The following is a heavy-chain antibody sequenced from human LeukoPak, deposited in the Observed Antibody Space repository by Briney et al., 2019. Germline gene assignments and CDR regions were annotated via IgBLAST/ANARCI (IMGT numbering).Heavy chain of an antibody. CDR3: ARGIGYSLIYYYYMDV. CDR1: GYTFTSYA. J-gene: IGHJ6*03. CDR2: INPNSGGT. D-gene: IGHD5-24*01. V-gene: IGHV1-2*02. Sequence: ASVKVSCKASGYTFTSYAMNWVRQAPGQGLEWMGWINPNSGGTNYAQKFQGRVTMTRDTSISTAYMELSRLRSDDTAVYYCARGIGYSLIYYYYMDVWGKGTTVTVSS.